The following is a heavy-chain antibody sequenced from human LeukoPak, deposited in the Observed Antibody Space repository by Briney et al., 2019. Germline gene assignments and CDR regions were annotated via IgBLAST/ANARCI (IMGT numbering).Heavy chain of an antibody. CDR3: ARSGTTMVRGVMSFDY. J-gene: IGHJ4*02. CDR2: IYTSGNT. CDR1: GGSINSGNYY. D-gene: IGHD3-10*01. Sequence: SETLSLTCTVSGGSINSGNYYYNWIRQPAGKGLEWIGRIYTSGNTEYNPSLKSRVTISVDTSKSQFSLKLSSVTAADTAVYYCARSGTTMVRGVMSFDYWGQGTLVTVSS. V-gene: IGHV4-61*02.